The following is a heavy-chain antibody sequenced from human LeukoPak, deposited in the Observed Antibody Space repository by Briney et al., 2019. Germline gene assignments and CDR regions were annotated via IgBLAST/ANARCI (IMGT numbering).Heavy chain of an antibody. V-gene: IGHV1-69*05. Sequence: ASVTVSCKASGGTFSSYAISWVRQAPGQGLEWMGGIIPIFGTANYAQKFQGRVTITTDESTSTAYMELSSLRSEDTAVYYCARGGSFQPFDYWGQGTLVTVSS. CDR2: IIPIFGTA. J-gene: IGHJ4*02. D-gene: IGHD2-2*01. CDR1: GGTFSSYA. CDR3: ARGGSFQPFDY.